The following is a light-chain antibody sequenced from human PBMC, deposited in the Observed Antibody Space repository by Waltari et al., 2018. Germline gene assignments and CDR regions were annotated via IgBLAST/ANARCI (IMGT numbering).Light chain of an antibody. J-gene: IGLJ1*01. CDR3: SSYTTSSAPGV. Sequence: QSALTQPASVSGSPGQSITISCSGTDSDVGAYDFVSWYQQHPGKAPHLIIYEVSNRPSGISKRFAASKSGHTASLTISGLQAEDEADYYCSSYTTSSAPGVFGTGTRVTVL. CDR2: EVS. CDR1: DSDVGAYDF. V-gene: IGLV2-14*01.